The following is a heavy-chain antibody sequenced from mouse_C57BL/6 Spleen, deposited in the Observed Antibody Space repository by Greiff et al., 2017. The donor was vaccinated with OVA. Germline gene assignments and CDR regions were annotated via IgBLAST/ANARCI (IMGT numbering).Heavy chain of an antibody. V-gene: IGHV1-64*01. CDR1: GYTFTSYW. CDR3: ARRSEGYYFDY. CDR2: IHPNSGST. Sequence: QVRLQQPGAELVKPGASVKLSCKASGYTFTSYWMHWVKQRPGQGLEWIGMIHPNSGSTNYNEKFKSKATLTVDKSSSTAYMQLSSLTSEDSAVYYCARRSEGYYFDYWGQGTTLTVSS. J-gene: IGHJ2*01. D-gene: IGHD1-1*01.